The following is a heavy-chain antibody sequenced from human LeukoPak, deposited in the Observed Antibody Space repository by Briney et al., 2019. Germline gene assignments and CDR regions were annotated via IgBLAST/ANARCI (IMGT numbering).Heavy chain of an antibody. D-gene: IGHD6-19*01. CDR1: GLTFSSYG. V-gene: IGHV3-30*02. Sequence: PGGSLRLSCAASGLTFSSYGMHWVRQAPGKGLEWVAFKRYDGSNKYYADSVKGRFTISRDNSKNTLYLQMNRLRAEDTAVYYCAKARKSRGIPVAAVIVYWGQGTLVTVSS. CDR2: KRYDGSNK. J-gene: IGHJ4*02. CDR3: AKARKSRGIPVAAVIVY.